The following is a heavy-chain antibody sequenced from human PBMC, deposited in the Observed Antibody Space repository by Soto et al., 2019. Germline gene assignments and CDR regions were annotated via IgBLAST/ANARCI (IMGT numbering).Heavy chain of an antibody. J-gene: IGHJ4*02. Sequence: EVQLLDSGGGLVQPGGSLRLSCEASGFTFSNYAMNWVRQAPGKGLEWVLGISGGGDNTYYADSVKGRFTIYGDNSKNTVFMQMNSLRAEDAAVYYCAKERLARGVDYWGQGTLVTVSS. CDR1: GFTFSNYA. V-gene: IGHV3-23*01. CDR3: AKERLARGVDY. CDR2: ISGGGDNT.